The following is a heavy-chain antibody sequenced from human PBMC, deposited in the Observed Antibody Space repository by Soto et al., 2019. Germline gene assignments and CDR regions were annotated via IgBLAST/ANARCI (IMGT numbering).Heavy chain of an antibody. V-gene: IGHV4-59*08. CDR1: GGSLISYY. Sequence: SETLSLTCTVSGGSLISYYWSWIRQPPGRGLEWIGFIYYAGSTKYNPSLKSRVTISVDTSKNQFSLKLSSVTAADTAVYYCARHNGPLYVGYYHDMDVWGQGTTVTVS. CDR2: IYYAGST. J-gene: IGHJ6*02. D-gene: IGHD3-16*01. CDR3: ARHNGPLYVGYYHDMDV.